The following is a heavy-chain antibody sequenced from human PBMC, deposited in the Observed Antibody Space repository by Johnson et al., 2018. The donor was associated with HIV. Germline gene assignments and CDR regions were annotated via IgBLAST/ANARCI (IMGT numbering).Heavy chain of an antibody. V-gene: IGHV3-30*02. D-gene: IGHD6-13*01. CDR2: IRYDGSNK. J-gene: IGHJ3*02. Sequence: VQLVESGGGVVQPGGSLRLSCAASGFTFSSYGMHWVRQAPGKGLEWVAFIRYDGSNKYYADSVKGRFTISRDNSKNTLYLQMNSLRAEDTAIYYCVKGMDSSSWYAFDIWGQGTMVTVSS. CDR1: GFTFSSYG. CDR3: VKGMDSSSWYAFDI.